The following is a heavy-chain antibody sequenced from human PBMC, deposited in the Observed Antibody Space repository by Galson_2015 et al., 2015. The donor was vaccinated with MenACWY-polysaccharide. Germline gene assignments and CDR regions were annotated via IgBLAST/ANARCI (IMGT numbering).Heavy chain of an antibody. Sequence: SETLSLTCTVSGGSIGSYYWNWIRQPPGKGPEWVGYINYSGSTNHNPSLKSRVTMSVDTSKNQFSLNLTSVTDADTAVYYCARAIAVAGQRRDFDLWGRGTLVTVSS. CDR3: ARAIAVAGQRRDFDL. V-gene: IGHV4-59*01. CDR2: INYSGST. CDR1: GGSIGSYY. D-gene: IGHD6-19*01. J-gene: IGHJ2*01.